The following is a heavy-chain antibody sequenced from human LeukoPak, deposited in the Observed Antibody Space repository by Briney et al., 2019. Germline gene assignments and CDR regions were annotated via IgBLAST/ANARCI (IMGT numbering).Heavy chain of an antibody. V-gene: IGHV3-48*03. CDR2: ISSSGSTI. Sequence: GGSLRLSCAASGFTFSSYEMNWVRQAPGKGLEWVSYISSSGSTIYYADSVKGRFTISRDNAKNSLYLQMNSLRAEDTAVYYCARDGGYYYYYGMDVWGQGTTVTVSS. CDR1: GFTFSSYE. J-gene: IGHJ6*02. D-gene: IGHD2-15*01. CDR3: ARDGGYYYYYGMDV.